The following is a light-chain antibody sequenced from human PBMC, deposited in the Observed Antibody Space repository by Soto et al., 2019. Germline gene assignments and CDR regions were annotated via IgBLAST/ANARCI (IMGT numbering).Light chain of an antibody. J-gene: IGLJ1*01. Sequence: ALTQPASVSGSPGQSITISCTGTSSDVGGYYYVSWYQHHPGKAPKLMIYQVSNRPSGVSNRFSGSKSGNTASLTISGLQAEDEADYYCSSYTSSNTFYVFGTGTKVTVL. CDR3: SSYTSSNTFYV. V-gene: IGLV2-14*01. CDR1: SSDVGGYYY. CDR2: QVS.